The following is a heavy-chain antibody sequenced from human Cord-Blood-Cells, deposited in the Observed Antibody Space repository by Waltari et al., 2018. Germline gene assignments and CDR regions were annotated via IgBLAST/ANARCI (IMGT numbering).Heavy chain of an antibody. CDR3: ARGSELPFDY. CDR2: INHSGST. CDR1: GGSFSGYY. Sequence: QVQLQQWGAGLLKPSETLSLTCAVYGGSFSGYYWSWIRQPPGKGLEWIGEINHSGSTNYNPALNSRVTISVDTSKNQCSLKLSSVTAADTAVYYCARGSELPFDYWGQGTLVTVSS. V-gene: IGHV4-34*01. J-gene: IGHJ4*02. D-gene: IGHD1-7*01.